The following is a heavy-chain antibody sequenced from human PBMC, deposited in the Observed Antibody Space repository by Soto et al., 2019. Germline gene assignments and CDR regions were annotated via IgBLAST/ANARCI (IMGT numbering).Heavy chain of an antibody. D-gene: IGHD4-4*01. CDR2: IGAAGDT. J-gene: IGHJ5*02. V-gene: IGHV3-13*01. CDR1: VFTLSSYD. Sequence: WGSLILACAASVFTLSSYDMHWVRQATGKGLEWVSAIGAAGDTYYPGSVKGRFTISRENAKNSLYLQMNSLRAGDTAVYYCARGIVTENTVTWFDPWGQGTMVTVSS. CDR3: ARGIVTENTVTWFDP.